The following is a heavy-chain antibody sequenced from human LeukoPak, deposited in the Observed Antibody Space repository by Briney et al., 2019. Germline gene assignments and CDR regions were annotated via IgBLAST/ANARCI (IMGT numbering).Heavy chain of an antibody. V-gene: IGHV4-39*07. CDR3: ERGAHSSGWYGGKRAFDI. Sequence: PSETLSLTCTVSGGSISTSSYYWGWVRQPPGKGLEWIGNIFYSGSTYYSPSLKSRVTISLDTSRNQFSLKLNSVTAADTAVYYCERGAHSSGWYGGKRAFDIWGQGTMVTVSS. CDR1: GGSISTSSYY. D-gene: IGHD6-19*01. J-gene: IGHJ3*02. CDR2: IFYSGST.